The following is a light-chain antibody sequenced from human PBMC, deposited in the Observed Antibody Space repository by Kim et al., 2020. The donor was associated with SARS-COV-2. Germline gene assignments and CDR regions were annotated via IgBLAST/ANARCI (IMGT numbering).Light chain of an antibody. Sequence: GQSVTIYCNGTSRDVGSYDGVSWYQQPPGTAPKVMIYEVSNRPSGVPDRFSGSKSGNTASLTISGLQAEDEADYYCSSYTSNSTWVFGGGTQLTVL. CDR3: SSYTSNSTWV. CDR1: SRDVGSYDG. V-gene: IGLV2-18*02. J-gene: IGLJ3*02. CDR2: EVS.